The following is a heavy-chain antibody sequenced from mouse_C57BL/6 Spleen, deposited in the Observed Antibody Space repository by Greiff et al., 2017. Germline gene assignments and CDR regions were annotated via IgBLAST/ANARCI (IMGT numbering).Heavy chain of an antibody. CDR1: GFSLTSYA. J-gene: IGHJ1*03. CDR2: IWTGGGT. Sequence: QVQLQQSGPGLVAPSQSLSITCTVSGFSLTSYAISWVRQPPGKGLEWLGVIWTGGGTNYNSALKSRLSISKDNSKSQVFLKMNSRQTDDTARYCCARKGVRLYYDYDEGYFDVWGTGTTVTVSS. V-gene: IGHV2-9-1*01. CDR3: ARKGVRLYYDYDEGYFDV. D-gene: IGHD2-4*01.